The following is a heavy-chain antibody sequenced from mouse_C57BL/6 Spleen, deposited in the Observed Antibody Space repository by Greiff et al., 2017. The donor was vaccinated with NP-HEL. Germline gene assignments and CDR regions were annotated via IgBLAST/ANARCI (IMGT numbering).Heavy chain of an antibody. CDR3: ARGYFDV. CDR1: GFSLSTSGMG. J-gene: IGHJ1*03. Sequence: QVTLKESGPGILQSSQTLSLTCSFSGFSLSTSGMGVSWIRQPSGKGLEWLAHIYWDDDKRYNPSLKSRLTISKDTSRHQVFLKITSVDTADTATYYCARGYFDVWGTGTTVTVSS. V-gene: IGHV8-12*01. CDR2: IYWDDDK.